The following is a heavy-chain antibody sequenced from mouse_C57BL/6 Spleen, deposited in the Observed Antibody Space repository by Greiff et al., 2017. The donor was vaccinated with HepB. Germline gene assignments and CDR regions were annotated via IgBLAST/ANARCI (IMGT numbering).Heavy chain of an antibody. CDR1: GYTFTSYG. J-gene: IGHJ2*01. D-gene: IGHD2-4*01. V-gene: IGHV1-81*01. Sequence: QVQLKESGAELARPGASVKLSCKASGYTFTSYGISWVKQRTGQGLEWIGEIYPRSGNTYYNEKFKGKATLTADKSSSTAYMELRSLTSEDSAVYFCARGYDYDKDYFDYWGQGTTLTVSS. CDR3: ARGYDYDKDYFDY. CDR2: IYPRSGNT.